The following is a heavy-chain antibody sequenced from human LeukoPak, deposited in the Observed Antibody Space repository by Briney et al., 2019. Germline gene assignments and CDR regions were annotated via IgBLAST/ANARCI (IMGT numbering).Heavy chain of an antibody. D-gene: IGHD2-2*01. J-gene: IGHJ4*02. CDR3: SGRSGFSSIY. CDR2: IRPDGSEA. CDR1: GFTFNSHW. Sequence: GGSLRLSCEASGFTFNSHWMNWVRQAPGKGLEWLASIRPDGSEAVYVDSVRGRFTISRDNAKNLVYLQMNNLRAEDTAVYYCSGRSGFSSIYWGQGVLVTVSS. V-gene: IGHV3-7*01.